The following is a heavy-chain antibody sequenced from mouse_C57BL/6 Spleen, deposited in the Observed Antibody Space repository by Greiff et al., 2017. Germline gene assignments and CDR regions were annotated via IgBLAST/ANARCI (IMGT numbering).Heavy chain of an antibody. D-gene: IGHD2-4*01. Sequence: EVQRVESGGGLVKPGGSLKLSCAASGFTFSSYTMSWVRQTPEKRLEWVATISGGGGNTYYPDSVKGRFTISRDNAKNTLYLQMSSLRSEDTALYYCARGFYDYDVGYFDVWGTGTTVTVSS. CDR1: GFTFSSYT. CDR3: ARGFYDYDVGYFDV. J-gene: IGHJ1*03. V-gene: IGHV5-9*01. CDR2: ISGGGGNT.